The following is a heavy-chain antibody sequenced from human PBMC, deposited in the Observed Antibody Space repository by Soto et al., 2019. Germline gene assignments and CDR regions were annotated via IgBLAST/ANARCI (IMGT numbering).Heavy chain of an antibody. CDR1: GYIFNDYY. CDR2: IKPNSGDT. Sequence: QVQLVQSGAEVKKPGASVKVSCKASGYIFNDYYMHWVRQAPGQGLEWMGCIKPNSGDTKYAQKFQDRVTMTRDTSISTAYMELSRLRSDATAVYYCPRGADRGEALETWGQGTLVIVSS. V-gene: IGHV1-2*02. D-gene: IGHD1-1*01. CDR3: PRGADRGEALET. J-gene: IGHJ5*02.